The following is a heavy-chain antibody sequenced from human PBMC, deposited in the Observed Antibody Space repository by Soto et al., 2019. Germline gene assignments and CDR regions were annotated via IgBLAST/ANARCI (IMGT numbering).Heavy chain of an antibody. Sequence: QLQLQESGPGLVKPSETLSLTCTVSGGSISSSSYYWGWIRHPPGKGLEWIGSIYYSGSTYYNPSLKSRVTISVDTSKNQFSLKLSSVTAADTAVYYCARIPTRYCSGGSCYDYWGQGTLVTVSS. CDR1: GGSISSSSYY. D-gene: IGHD2-15*01. CDR3: ARIPTRYCSGGSCYDY. J-gene: IGHJ4*02. CDR2: IYYSGST. V-gene: IGHV4-39*01.